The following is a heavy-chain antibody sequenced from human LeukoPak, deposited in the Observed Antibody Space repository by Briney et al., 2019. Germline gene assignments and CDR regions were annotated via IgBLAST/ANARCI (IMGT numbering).Heavy chain of an antibody. Sequence: SETLSLTCAVYGGSFSGYYWSWIRQPPGKGLEWIGEINHSGSTNYNPSLRSRVTISVDTSKNQFSLKLSSVTAADTAVYYCARSSEGRYYYDSSGFSYYYYYMDVWGKGTTVTISS. CDR3: ARSSEGRYYYDSSGFSYYYYYMDV. J-gene: IGHJ6*03. V-gene: IGHV4-34*01. CDR1: GGSFSGYY. D-gene: IGHD3-22*01. CDR2: INHSGST.